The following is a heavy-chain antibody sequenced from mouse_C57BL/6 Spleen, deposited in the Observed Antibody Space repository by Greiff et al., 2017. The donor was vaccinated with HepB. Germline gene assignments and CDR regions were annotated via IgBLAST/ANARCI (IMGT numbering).Heavy chain of an antibody. CDR1: GYTFTSYW. CDR2: IHPSDSDT. V-gene: IGHV1-74*01. Sequence: QVQLQQPGAELVKPGASVKVSCKASGYTFTSYWMHWVKQRPGQGLEWIGRIHPSDSDTNYNQNFKGKATLTVDKSSSTACIQLSSLTSEDSAVYYCAIGAYYGSSPYWYFDVWGTGTTVTVSS. J-gene: IGHJ1*03. CDR3: AIGAYYGSSPYWYFDV. D-gene: IGHD1-1*01.